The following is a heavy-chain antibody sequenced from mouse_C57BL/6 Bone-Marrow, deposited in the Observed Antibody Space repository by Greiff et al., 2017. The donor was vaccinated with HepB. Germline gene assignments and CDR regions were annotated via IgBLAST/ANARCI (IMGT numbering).Heavy chain of an antibody. CDR1: GYTFTSYW. CDR3: ARGWLRRRTWFAY. J-gene: IGHJ3*01. V-gene: IGHV1-55*01. CDR2: IYPGSGST. Sequence: QVQLQQPGAELVKPGASVKMSCKASGYTFTSYWITWVKQRPGQGLVWIGDIYPGSGSTTYNEKFKSKATLTVDTSSSTAYMQLSSLTSEDSAVYYCARGWLRRRTWFAYWGQGTLVTVSA. D-gene: IGHD2-2*01.